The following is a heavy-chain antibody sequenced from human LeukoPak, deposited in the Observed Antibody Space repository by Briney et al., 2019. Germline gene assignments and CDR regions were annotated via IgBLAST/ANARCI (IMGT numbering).Heavy chain of an antibody. Sequence: RASVKVSCKASGYTFTGYYMHWVRQAPGQGLEWTGWINPNSGGTNYAQKFQGRVTMTRDTSISTAYMELSRLRSDDTAVYYCVPTGDSSNAFDIWGQGTMVTVSS. J-gene: IGHJ3*02. V-gene: IGHV1-2*02. CDR2: INPNSGGT. CDR3: VPTGDSSNAFDI. CDR1: GYTFTGYY. D-gene: IGHD7-27*01.